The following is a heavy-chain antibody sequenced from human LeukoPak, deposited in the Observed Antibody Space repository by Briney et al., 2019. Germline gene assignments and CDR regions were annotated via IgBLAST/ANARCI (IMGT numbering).Heavy chain of an antibody. D-gene: IGHD3-10*01. Sequence: PSEALSLTCTVSGGSISSSSYYWSWIRQPPGKGLEWIGEINHSGSTNYNPSLKSRVTISVDTSKNQFSLKLSSVTAADTAVYYCARLKGLLWFGELLWELHGKGGYFDYWGQGTLVTVSS. V-gene: IGHV4-39*07. J-gene: IGHJ4*02. CDR3: ARLKGLLWFGELLWELHGKGGYFDY. CDR2: INHSGST. CDR1: GGSISSSSYY.